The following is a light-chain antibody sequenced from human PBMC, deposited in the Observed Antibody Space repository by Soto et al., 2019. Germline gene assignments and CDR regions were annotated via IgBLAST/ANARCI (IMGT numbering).Light chain of an antibody. V-gene: IGLV2-8*01. CDR3: SSYAGGNNLL. CDR1: SSHIGGYNY. Sequence: QSALTQPPSASGSLGQSVTISCSGASSHIGGYNYVAWYQQHPGKAPKLIIYEVNKRTSGVPYRVSGSKSGNTASLTVSGLQAEDEADYSCSSYAGGNNLLFGGGTQLTVL. CDR2: EVN. J-gene: IGLJ2*01.